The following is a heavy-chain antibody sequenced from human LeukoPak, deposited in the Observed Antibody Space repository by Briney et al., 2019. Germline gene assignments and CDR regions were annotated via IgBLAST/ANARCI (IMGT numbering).Heavy chain of an antibody. D-gene: IGHD2-15*01. J-gene: IGHJ3*02. V-gene: IGHV3-7*03. CDR2: IRGDASRL. CDR1: GFSIGPFW. Sequence: GGSLRLSCVASGFSIGPFWMTWVRQAPGKGLEWVANIRGDASRLYYVDSVKGRFTISRDNAKNSLYLQMSNLRAEDTAVYYCARAEIDIVVVVADQHAFDIWGQGTMVTVSS. CDR3: ARAEIDIVVVVADQHAFDI.